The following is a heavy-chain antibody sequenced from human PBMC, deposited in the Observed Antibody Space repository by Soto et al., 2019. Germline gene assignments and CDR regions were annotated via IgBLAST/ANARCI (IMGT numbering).Heavy chain of an antibody. V-gene: IGHV4-59*08. CDR3: ARHAPRDVVVPEGLRYYYYYMDV. D-gene: IGHD2-2*01. CDR2: IYYSGST. J-gene: IGHJ6*03. Sequence: SETLSLTCTVSGGSISSYYWSWIRQPPGKGLEWIGYIYYSGSTNYNPSLKSRVTISVDTSKNQFSLKLSSVTAADTAVYYCARHAPRDVVVPEGLRYYYYYMDVWGKGTTVTVSS. CDR1: GGSISSYY.